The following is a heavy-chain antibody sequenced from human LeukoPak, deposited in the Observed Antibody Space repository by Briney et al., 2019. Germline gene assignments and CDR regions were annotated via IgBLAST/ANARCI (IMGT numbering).Heavy chain of an antibody. J-gene: IGHJ4*02. CDR1: GFTFSSYG. CDR3: AKDNEFWSGYPKSAFDY. Sequence: PGRSLRLSCAASGFTFSSYGMHWVRQAPGKGLEWVAVISYDGSNKYYADSVKGRFTISRDKSKNTLCLQMNSLRVEDTAVYYCAKDNEFWSGYPKSAFDYWGQGTLVTVSS. D-gene: IGHD3-3*01. V-gene: IGHV3-30*18. CDR2: ISYDGSNK.